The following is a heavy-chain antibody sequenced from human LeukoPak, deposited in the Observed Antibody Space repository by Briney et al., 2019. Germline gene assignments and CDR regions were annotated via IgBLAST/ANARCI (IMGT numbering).Heavy chain of an antibody. CDR2: ICHSGST. CDR3: ARMMTTVTTGFDY. Sequence: SGTLSLTCTVSGGSINGFYWSWIRQPPGKGLEWIGYICHSGSTNYNPSLKSRVTLSVDTSKNQFSLRLSSVTAADTAVYYCARMMTTVTTGFDYWGQGTLVTVSS. D-gene: IGHD4-17*01. J-gene: IGHJ4*02. CDR1: GGSINGFY. V-gene: IGHV4-59*08.